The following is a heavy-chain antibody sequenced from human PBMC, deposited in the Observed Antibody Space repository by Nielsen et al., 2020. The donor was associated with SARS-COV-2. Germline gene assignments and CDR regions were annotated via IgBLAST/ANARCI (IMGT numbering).Heavy chain of an antibody. CDR1: GYLFLNYG. J-gene: IGHJ4*02. Sequence: ASVKVSCKTSGYLFLNYGFSWVRQAPGQGLEWMGRINPNSGGTDYAQKFQGRVTVTRDTSISTAYMELNRLTSVDTAVYYCARGAIVLLVSAIDYWGQGTLVTVSS. D-gene: IGHD2-15*01. V-gene: IGHV1-2*06. CDR2: INPNSGGT. CDR3: ARGAIVLLVSAIDY.